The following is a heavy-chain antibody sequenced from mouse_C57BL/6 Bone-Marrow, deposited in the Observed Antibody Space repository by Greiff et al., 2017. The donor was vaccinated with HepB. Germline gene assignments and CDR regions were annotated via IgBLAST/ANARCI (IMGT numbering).Heavy chain of an antibody. J-gene: IGHJ2*01. D-gene: IGHD3-2*02. Sequence: EVKVVESGGDLVKPGGSLKLSCAASGFTFSSYGMSWVRQTPDKRLEWVATISSGGSYTYYPDSVKGRFTISRDNAKNTLYLQMSSLKSEDTAMYYCARHRRQLRRSRSFDYWGRGTTLTVSS. CDR2: ISSGGSYT. V-gene: IGHV5-6*01. CDR3: ARHRRQLRRSRSFDY. CDR1: GFTFSSYG.